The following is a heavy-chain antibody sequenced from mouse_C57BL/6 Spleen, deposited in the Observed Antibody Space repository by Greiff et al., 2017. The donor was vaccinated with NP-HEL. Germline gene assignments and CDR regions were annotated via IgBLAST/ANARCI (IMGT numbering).Heavy chain of an antibody. CDR2: IDPSDSYT. CDR3: ARDYYYGSSYVKFDY. CDR1: GYTFTSYW. Sequence: QVQLQQSGAELVKPGASVKLSCKASGYTFTSYWMQWVKQRPGQGLEWIGEIDPSDSYTNYNQKFKGKATLTVDTSSSTAYMQLSSLTSEDSAVYYCARDYYYGSSYVKFDYWGQGTTLTVSS. V-gene: IGHV1-50*01. J-gene: IGHJ2*01. D-gene: IGHD1-1*01.